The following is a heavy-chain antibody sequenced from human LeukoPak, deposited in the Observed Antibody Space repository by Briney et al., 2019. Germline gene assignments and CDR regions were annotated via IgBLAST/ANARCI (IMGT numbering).Heavy chain of an antibody. D-gene: IGHD1-26*01. CDR2: LSYDGSNK. CDR3: AKDPAVGAAVGQLDY. V-gene: IGHV3-30*18. CDR1: GFTFSSYG. Sequence: GGPLRLSCAASGFTFSSYGMHWVRQAPGKGREWVAVLSYDGSNKYYADSVKGRFTISRDNSKNTLYLQMNSLRAEDTAVYYCAKDPAVGAAVGQLDYWGRRTLVSVCS. J-gene: IGHJ4*02.